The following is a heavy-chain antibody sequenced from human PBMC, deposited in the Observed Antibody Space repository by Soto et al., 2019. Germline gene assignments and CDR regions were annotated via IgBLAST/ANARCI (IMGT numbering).Heavy chain of an antibody. J-gene: IGHJ6*02. CDR1: GCSISSGDYY. CDR2: IYYSGST. Sequence: SETLSLTCTVSGCSISSGDYYWSWIRQPPGKGLEWIGYIYYSGSTYYNPSLKSRVTISVDTSKNQFSLKLSSVTAADTAVYYCARDHYVYDILTGYGYYYGMDVWGQGTTVTVSS. D-gene: IGHD3-9*01. CDR3: ARDHYVYDILTGYGYYYGMDV. V-gene: IGHV4-30-4*01.